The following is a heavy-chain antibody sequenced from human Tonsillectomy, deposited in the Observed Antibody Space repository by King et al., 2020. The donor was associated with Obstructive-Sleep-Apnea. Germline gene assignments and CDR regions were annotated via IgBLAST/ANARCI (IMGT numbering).Heavy chain of an antibody. J-gene: IGHJ4*02. D-gene: IGHD2-21*01. CDR1: GFPFSSYG. Sequence: VQLVESGGGVVQPGRSLRLSCAASGFPFSSYGMHWVRQAPGKGLEWVAFIRYDGSNKYYADSVKGRFTISRDNSKNTLYLQMNSLRAEDTAVYYCAKLIGLGDKDTFDYWGQGTLVTVSS. V-gene: IGHV3-30*02. CDR3: AKLIGLGDKDTFDY. CDR2: IRYDGSNK.